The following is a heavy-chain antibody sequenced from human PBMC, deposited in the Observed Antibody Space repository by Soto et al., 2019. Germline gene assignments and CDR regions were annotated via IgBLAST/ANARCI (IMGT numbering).Heavy chain of an antibody. V-gene: IGHV4-30-2*01. J-gene: IGHJ6*02. CDR2: TYHSGNP. D-gene: IGHD2-2*01. CDR3: ARNLRDILVVPAAHPLSYYGMVV. Sequence: PSETLSLTCDVSGDTISTGGYTWAWIRQPPGKALEWIGHTYHSGNPYYNPSLKSRVIISVDRSKNQFSLKLSSVTAANTAVYYCARNLRDILVVPAAHPLSYYGMVVWGQGTTV. CDR1: GDTISTGGYT.